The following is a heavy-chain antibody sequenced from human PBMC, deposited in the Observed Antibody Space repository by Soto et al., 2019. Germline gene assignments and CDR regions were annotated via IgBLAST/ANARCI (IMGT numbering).Heavy chain of an antibody. Sequence: SETLSLTCAVYGGSFSGYYWSWIRQPPGKGLEWIGEINHSGSTNYNPSLKSRVTISVDTSKNQFSLKLSSVTAADTAVYYCARGPEYSGYEKDYWGKGTLVTVSS. CDR1: GGSFSGYY. J-gene: IGHJ4*02. V-gene: IGHV4-34*01. CDR3: ARGPEYSGYEKDY. D-gene: IGHD5-12*01. CDR2: INHSGST.